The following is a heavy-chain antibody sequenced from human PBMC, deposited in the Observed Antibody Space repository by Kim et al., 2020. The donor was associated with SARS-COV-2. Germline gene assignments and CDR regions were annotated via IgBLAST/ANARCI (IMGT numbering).Heavy chain of an antibody. CDR1: GFTFSSYS. Sequence: GGSLRLSCAASGFTFSSYSMNWVRQAPGKGLEWVSSISSSSSYIYYADSVKGRFTISRDNAKNSLYLQMNSLRAEDTAVYYCARLGVGGYDASSPRPGPSLAFDIWGQGTMVTVSS. CDR3: ARLGVGGYDASSPRPGPSLAFDI. V-gene: IGHV3-21*04. J-gene: IGHJ3*02. CDR2: ISSSSSYI. D-gene: IGHD5-12*01.